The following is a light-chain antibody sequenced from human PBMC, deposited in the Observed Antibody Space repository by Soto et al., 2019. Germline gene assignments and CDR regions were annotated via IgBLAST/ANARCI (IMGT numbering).Light chain of an antibody. Sequence: EIVLTRSPGTLSLSPGERATLSCRASRSVSSSYLAWYQRKPGQAPRLLIHGASTRAAGIPDRFSGSGSGTDFTLTISRLEPEDFAVYYCQQYGGSPRTFGQGTKVDIK. J-gene: IGKJ1*01. CDR3: QQYGGSPRT. CDR2: GAS. V-gene: IGKV3-20*01. CDR1: RSVSSSY.